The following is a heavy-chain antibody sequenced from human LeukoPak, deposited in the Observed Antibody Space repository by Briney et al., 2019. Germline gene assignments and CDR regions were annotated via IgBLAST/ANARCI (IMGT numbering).Heavy chain of an antibody. D-gene: IGHD3-22*01. CDR1: GFTFSSYG. V-gene: IGHV3-30*19. J-gene: IGHJ4*02. Sequence: PGRSLRLSCAASGFTFSSYGMHWVRQAPGKGLEWVAVISYDGSNKYYADSVKGRFTISRDNSKNTLYLQMNSLRAEDTAVYYCARDLRYYDSSGYSPFDYWGQGTLVTVSS. CDR2: ISYDGSNK. CDR3: ARDLRYYDSSGYSPFDY.